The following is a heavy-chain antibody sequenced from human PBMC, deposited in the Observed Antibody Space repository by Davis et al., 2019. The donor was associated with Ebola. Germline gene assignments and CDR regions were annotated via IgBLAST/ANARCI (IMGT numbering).Heavy chain of an antibody. J-gene: IGHJ6*02. CDR2: IDPSDSYT. CDR1: GYIFTSYW. Sequence: GESLKISCTGSGYIFTSYWISWVRQMPGKGVEWRGKIDPSDSYTNYSPSFQGHVTISADKSISTAYLQWSSLTASDTAIYYCARRVTTLTTSAMDVWGQGTAVTVSS. V-gene: IGHV5-10-1*01. D-gene: IGHD4-11*01. CDR3: ARRVTTLTTSAMDV.